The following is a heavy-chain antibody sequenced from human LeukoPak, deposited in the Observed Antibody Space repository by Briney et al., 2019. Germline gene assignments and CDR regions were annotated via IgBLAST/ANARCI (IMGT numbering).Heavy chain of an antibody. CDR2: IREDGRKA. J-gene: IGHJ4*02. Sequence: GGSLRLSCAASGFTFSDYWMTWVRQAPGKGPEWVANIREDGRKAYYVDSVRGRFTISRDNVKNTLYLQMSYLRTEDTAIYYCARDQVGGHYQFWGQGALVAVSS. CDR1: GFTFSDYW. D-gene: IGHD2-21*02. V-gene: IGHV3-7*01. CDR3: ARDQVGGHYQF.